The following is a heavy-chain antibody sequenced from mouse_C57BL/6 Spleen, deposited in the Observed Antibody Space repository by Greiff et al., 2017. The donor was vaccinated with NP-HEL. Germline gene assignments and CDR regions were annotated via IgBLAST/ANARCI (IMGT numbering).Heavy chain of an antibody. CDR2: ISDGGSYT. V-gene: IGHV5-4*01. Sequence: DVHLVESGGGLVKPGGSLKLSCAASGFTFSSYAMSWVRQTPEKRLEWVATISDGGSYTYYPDNVKGRFTSSRDNAKNNLYLQMSHLKSEDTAMYYCARDSNYGSAMDYWGQGTSVTVSS. CDR1: GFTFSSYA. CDR3: ARDSNYGSAMDY. J-gene: IGHJ4*01. D-gene: IGHD2-5*01.